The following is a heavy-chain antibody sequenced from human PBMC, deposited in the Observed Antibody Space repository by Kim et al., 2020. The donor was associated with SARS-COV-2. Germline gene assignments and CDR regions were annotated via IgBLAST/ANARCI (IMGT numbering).Heavy chain of an antibody. D-gene: IGHD3-10*01. V-gene: IGHV3-48*01. J-gene: IGHJ5*02. CDR3: ARRGYYGSGTYNWFDP. Sequence: SVKGRFTITRDNAKHSLYLPMNSLRAEDTAVYYCARRGYYGSGTYNWFDPWGQGTLVTVSS.